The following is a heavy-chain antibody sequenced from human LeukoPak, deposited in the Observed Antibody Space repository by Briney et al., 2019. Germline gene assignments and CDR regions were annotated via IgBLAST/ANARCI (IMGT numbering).Heavy chain of an antibody. D-gene: IGHD2-15*01. V-gene: IGHV2-5*01. CDR2: TYWNDDK. J-gene: IGHJ5*02. CDR1: GSSPSTRRVG. Sequence: SGPTLVKPPQPLTLTCTFSGSSPSTRRVGVGWIRQSPGKALEYLPFTYWNDDKQYRPSLKSRHTIPKDTSKNQVVLTMTNMDPGDTATYYCAHRQIKVAVDLWGQGTLVTVSS. CDR3: AHRQIKVAVDL.